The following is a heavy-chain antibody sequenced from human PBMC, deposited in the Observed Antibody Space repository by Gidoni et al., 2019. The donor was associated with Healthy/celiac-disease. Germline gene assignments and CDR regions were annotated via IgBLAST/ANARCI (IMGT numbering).Heavy chain of an antibody. CDR3: ASCGYSSSCDWFDP. D-gene: IGHD6-13*01. J-gene: IGHJ5*02. CDR1: GGTFSRYA. CDR2: IIPIFGTA. V-gene: IGHV1-69*06. Sequence: QVQLVQSGAEVKRPGSSVKVSCKASGGTFSRYAISWVRQAPGQGLEWRGGIIPIFGTAHYAQKFQGRVTITADKSTSTAYMELSSLRAEDTAVDYCASCGYSSSCDWFDPWGQGTLVTVSS.